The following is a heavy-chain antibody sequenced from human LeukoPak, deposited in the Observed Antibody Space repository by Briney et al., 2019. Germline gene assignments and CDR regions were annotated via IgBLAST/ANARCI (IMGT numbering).Heavy chain of an antibody. CDR2: ISYDGSNT. CDR1: GLTFSDYY. V-gene: IGHV3-30-3*01. CDR3: AREEWYYFDY. Sequence: GGSLRLSCAASGLTFSDYYMSWIRQAPGKGLEWVAVISYDGSNTYYEDSVKGRFTISRDNSKNTLYLQMNSLRAETMAVYYCAREEWYYFDYWGQGTLVTVSS. J-gene: IGHJ4*02. D-gene: IGHD3-3*01.